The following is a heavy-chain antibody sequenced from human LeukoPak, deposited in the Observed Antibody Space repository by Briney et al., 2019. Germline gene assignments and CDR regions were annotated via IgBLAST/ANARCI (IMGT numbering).Heavy chain of an antibody. V-gene: IGHV4-59*01. J-gene: IGHJ5*02. CDR2: ISYTGST. CDR1: GGSISPYF. CDR3: ARDDYRGVTNFDP. D-gene: IGHD3-10*01. Sequence: PSETLSLTCTVPGGSISPYFWSWIRQPPGKGLEWIGYISYTGSTNYNPSLKGRVTISVDTSKNQFSLQLTSVTAADTAVYYCARDDYRGVTNFDPWGQGTLVTVSS.